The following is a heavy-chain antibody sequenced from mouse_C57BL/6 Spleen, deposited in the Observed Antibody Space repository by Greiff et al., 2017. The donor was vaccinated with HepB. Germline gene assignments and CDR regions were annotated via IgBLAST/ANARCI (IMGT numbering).Heavy chain of an antibody. J-gene: IGHJ4*01. D-gene: IGHD1-1*02. CDR3: VRHLGGFDY. V-gene: IGHV10-1*01. CDR1: GFSFNTYA. CDR2: IRSKSNNYAT. Sequence: EVKLMESGGGLVQPKGSLKLSCAASGFSFNTYAMNWVRQAPGKGLEWVARIRSKSNNYATYYADSVKDRFTISRDDSESMLYLQMNNLKTEDTAMYYCVRHLGGFDYWGQGTSVTVSS.